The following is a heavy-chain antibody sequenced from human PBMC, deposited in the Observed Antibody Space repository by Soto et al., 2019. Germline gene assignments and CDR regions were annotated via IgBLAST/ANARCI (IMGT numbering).Heavy chain of an antibody. V-gene: IGHV3-9*01. CDR2: ISWNSNII. Sequence: EVQLVESGGGLVQPGRSLRLSCAASGFTFDDYAMHRVRRVPGKGLEWVSSISWNSNIIGYADSVKGRFTISRDNAKNSLYLQMNSLRPEDTALYYCAKGGPDVFCSGGRCYFDSWGQGTLVTVSS. CDR1: GFTFDDYA. D-gene: IGHD2-15*01. CDR3: AKGGPDVFCSGGRCYFDS. J-gene: IGHJ4*02.